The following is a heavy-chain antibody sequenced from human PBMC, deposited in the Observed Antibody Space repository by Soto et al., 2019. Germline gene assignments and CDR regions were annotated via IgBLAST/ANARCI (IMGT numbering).Heavy chain of an antibody. J-gene: IGHJ4*02. D-gene: IGHD3-16*01. CDR1: GFTFSDTW. V-gene: IGHV3-15*01. Sequence: GGSLRLSCAASGFTFSDTWMSWVRQAPGKGLEWVAHIKSKTAGGTTHYAAPVTGRFTISRDDSENTLYLQMNGLTTEDTAMYFCTTYVYFWGYYTYRCAYWGRGTLVTVSS. CDR3: TTYVYFWGYYTYRCAY. CDR2: IKSKTAGGTT.